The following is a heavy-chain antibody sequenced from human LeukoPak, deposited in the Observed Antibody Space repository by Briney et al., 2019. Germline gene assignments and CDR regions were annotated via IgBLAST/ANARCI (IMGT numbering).Heavy chain of an antibody. CDR1: GFTFGDYA. CDR3: TRGGIDRYCSSTSCHEAFDI. D-gene: IGHD2-2*01. Sequence: GGSLRLSCTASGFTFGDYAMSWFRQAPGKGLEWVGFIRSKAYGGTTEYAAFVKGRFTISRDDSKSIAYLQMNSLKTEDTAVYYCTRGGIDRYCSSTSCHEAFDIWGQGTMVTVSS. CDR2: IRSKAYGGTT. V-gene: IGHV3-49*03. J-gene: IGHJ3*02.